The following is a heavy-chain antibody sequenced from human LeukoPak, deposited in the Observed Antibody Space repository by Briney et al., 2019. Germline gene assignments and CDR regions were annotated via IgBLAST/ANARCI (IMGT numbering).Heavy chain of an antibody. J-gene: IGHJ4*02. D-gene: IGHD2-15*01. CDR3: ARDCSGGSCYDGVDY. Sequence: GASVKVSCKASGGTFSSYAISWVRQAPGQGLEWMGWISGYNGNIKYAQKVQGRVTMTTDTSTSTAYMELRSLRSDDTAVYYCARDCSGGSCYDGVDYWGQGTLVTV. CDR2: ISGYNGNI. CDR1: GGTFSSYA. V-gene: IGHV1-18*01.